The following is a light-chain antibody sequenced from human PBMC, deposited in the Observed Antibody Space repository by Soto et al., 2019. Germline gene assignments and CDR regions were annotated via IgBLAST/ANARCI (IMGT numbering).Light chain of an antibody. J-gene: IGKJ5*01. V-gene: IGKV3-11*01. CDR3: QQRSNWPPA. Sequence: EIVLTQSPATLSLSPGERATLSCRASQSINGYLAWYQHKPGQAPRLLIYDASNRATGIPARFSGSESGTDFTLTISSLEPEDFAVYYCQQRSNWPPAFGQGTRLEIK. CDR1: QSINGY. CDR2: DAS.